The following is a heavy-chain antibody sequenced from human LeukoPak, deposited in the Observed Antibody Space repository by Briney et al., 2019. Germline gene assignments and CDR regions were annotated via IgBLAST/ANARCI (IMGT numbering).Heavy chain of an antibody. CDR2: ISSSGSTI. Sequence: GGSLRLSCAASGFTFSSYWMSWVRQAPGKGLEWVSYISSSGSTIYYADSVKGRFTISRDNAKNSLYLQMNSLRAEDTAVYYCARHYSSSSLFDYWGRGTLVTVSS. J-gene: IGHJ4*02. D-gene: IGHD6-6*01. V-gene: IGHV3-48*04. CDR3: ARHYSSSSLFDY. CDR1: GFTFSSYW.